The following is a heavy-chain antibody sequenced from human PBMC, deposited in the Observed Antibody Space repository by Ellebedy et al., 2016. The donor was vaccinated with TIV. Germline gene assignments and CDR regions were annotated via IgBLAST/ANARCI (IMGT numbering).Heavy chain of an antibody. V-gene: IGHV3-21*01. CDR2: ISSSSSYI. J-gene: IGHJ4*02. Sequence: GGSLRLSXAASGFTFSSYSMNWVRQAPGKGLEWVSSISSSSSYIYYADSVKGRFTISRDNAKNSLYLQMNSLRAEDTAVYYCARDRDTQQLVPTYFDYWGQGTLVTVSS. CDR1: GFTFSSYS. CDR3: ARDRDTQQLVPTYFDY. D-gene: IGHD6-13*01.